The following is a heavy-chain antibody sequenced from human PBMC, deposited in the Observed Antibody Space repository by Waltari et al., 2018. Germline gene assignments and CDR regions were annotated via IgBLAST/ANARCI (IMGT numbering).Heavy chain of an antibody. CDR3: ARGKQLFDC. J-gene: IGHJ4*02. V-gene: IGHV5-51*01. CDR1: GFNFATNW. D-gene: IGHD6-13*01. Sequence: EVQLVQSGAEVRKPGASLKISCKASGFNFATNWIALVRQMPGKGLEWMGVIYPGDSDIRYSPSFQGHVTISADKSINTAYLQWSSLKASDTSFYFCARGKQLFDCWGQGTLVTVSS. CDR2: IYPGDSDI.